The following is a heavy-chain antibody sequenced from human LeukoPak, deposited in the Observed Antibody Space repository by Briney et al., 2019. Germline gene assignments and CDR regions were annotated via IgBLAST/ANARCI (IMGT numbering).Heavy chain of an antibody. CDR1: GITLSNYG. CDR2: IGGSGGRT. V-gene: IGHV3-23*01. J-gene: IGHJ4*02. Sequence: PGGSLRLSCAVSGITLSNYGMGWVRQAPGKGLEWVAGIGGSGGRTNYADSVKGRFTISRDNPSNTLYLQMNSLRAEDTAVYFCAKRGVVIRVILVGFHKAAYYFDSWGQGALVTVSS. D-gene: IGHD2-15*01. CDR3: AKRGVVIRVILVGFHKAAYYFDS.